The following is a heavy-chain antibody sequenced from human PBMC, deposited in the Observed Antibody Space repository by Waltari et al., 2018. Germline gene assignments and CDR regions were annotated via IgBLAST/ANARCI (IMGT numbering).Heavy chain of an antibody. Sequence: EVQLVESGGVVVQPGGSLRLSCAASGFTFDDYAMHWVRKAPGTGLEWVSLISWDGGSTYYADSVKGRFTISRDNSKNSLYLQMNSLRAEDTALYYCAKDWGGDRDPVIYYGMDVWGQGTTVTVSS. CDR2: ISWDGGST. J-gene: IGHJ6*02. D-gene: IGHD2-21*02. V-gene: IGHV3-43D*04. CDR3: AKDWGGDRDPVIYYGMDV. CDR1: GFTFDDYA.